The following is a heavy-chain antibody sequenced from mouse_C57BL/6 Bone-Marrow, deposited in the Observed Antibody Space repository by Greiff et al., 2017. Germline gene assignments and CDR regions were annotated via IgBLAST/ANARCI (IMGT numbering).Heavy chain of an antibody. V-gene: IGHV5-4*01. Sequence: EVHLVEPGGGLVKPGGSLKLSCAASGFTFSSYAMSWVRQTPDKRLEWVATISDGGSDTYYTDNVKGRFTISRDNAKSNLYLQLSRLKSEDTAVYYCARDPTGSGGYFDDWGPGTTLTVSS. J-gene: IGHJ1*01. D-gene: IGHD4-1*01. CDR3: ARDPTGSGGYFDD. CDR1: GFTFSSYA. CDR2: ISDGGSDT.